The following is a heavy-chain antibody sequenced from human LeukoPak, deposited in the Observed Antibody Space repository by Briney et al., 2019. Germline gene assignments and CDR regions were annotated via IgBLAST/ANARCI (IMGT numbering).Heavy chain of an antibody. Sequence: GGSLRLSCAASGFTFSSYAMSWVRQAPGKGLEWVSAISGSGGITSYADSVKGRFTISRDNSKNTLYLQMNSLRAEDTAVYYCAKGDTTWELPHDYWGQGILVTVSS. CDR2: ISGSGGIT. CDR3: AKGDTTWELPHDY. V-gene: IGHV3-23*01. CDR1: GFTFSSYA. D-gene: IGHD1-26*01. J-gene: IGHJ4*02.